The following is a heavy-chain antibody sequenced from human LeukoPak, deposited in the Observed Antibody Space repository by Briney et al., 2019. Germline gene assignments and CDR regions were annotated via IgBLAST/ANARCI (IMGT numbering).Heavy chain of an antibody. J-gene: IGHJ4*02. CDR3: ARWNRIAAAGILDY. D-gene: IGHD6-6*01. Sequence: SETLSLTCTVSGGSISSGGYYWSWIRQPPGKGLEWIGYIYHSGSTYYNPSLKSRVTISVDRSKNQFSLKLSSVTAADTAVYYCARWNRIAAAGILDYWGQGTLVTVSS. CDR2: IYHSGST. V-gene: IGHV4-30-2*01. CDR1: GGSISSGGYY.